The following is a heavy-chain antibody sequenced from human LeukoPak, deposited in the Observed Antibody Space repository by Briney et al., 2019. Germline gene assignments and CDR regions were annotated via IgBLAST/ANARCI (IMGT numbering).Heavy chain of an antibody. CDR3: ARVACSAVTCFGFLFFDY. D-gene: IGHD2-15*01. J-gene: IGHJ4*02. Sequence: PGGSLRLSCAASGFTFSNYWMSWVRQAPGKGLEWVAHIKQDGTEKYYVDSVKGRFTISRDNAKNSLFLQMNSLRAEDTAVYYCARVACSAVTCFGFLFFDYWGQGTLVTVSS. V-gene: IGHV3-7*01. CDR2: IKQDGTEK. CDR1: GFTFSNYW.